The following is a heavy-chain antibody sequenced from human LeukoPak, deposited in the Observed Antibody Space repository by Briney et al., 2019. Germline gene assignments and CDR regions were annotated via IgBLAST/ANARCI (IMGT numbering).Heavy chain of an antibody. CDR3: ARESGYSSGWYEFGWFDP. V-gene: IGHV3-21*01. Sequence: GGSLRLSCAASGFTFSSYSMNWVRQAPGKGLEWVSSISSSSSYIYYADSVKGRFTISRDNAKNSLYLQMNSLRAEDTAVYYCARESGYSSGWYEFGWFDPWGQGTLVTVSS. CDR2: ISSSSSYI. J-gene: IGHJ5*02. CDR1: GFTFSSYS. D-gene: IGHD6-19*01.